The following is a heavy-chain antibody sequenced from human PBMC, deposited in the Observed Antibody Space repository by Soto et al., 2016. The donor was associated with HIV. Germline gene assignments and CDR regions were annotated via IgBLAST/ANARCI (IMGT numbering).Heavy chain of an antibody. J-gene: IGHJ4*02. V-gene: IGHV3-66*01. Sequence: EVQLLESGGGLVQPGESLRLSCAASGFPFSGYTMNWVRQAPGKGLEWVSVIYSGGNTYYANSVAGRFTISRDNSNNILFLQMNSLRAEDTAVYYCARDRPGYSDRTGSSVGVGYFENWGQGNLVTVSS. D-gene: IGHD3-22*01. CDR2: IYSGGNT. CDR1: GFPFSGYT. CDR3: ARDRPGYSDRTGSSVGVGYFEN.